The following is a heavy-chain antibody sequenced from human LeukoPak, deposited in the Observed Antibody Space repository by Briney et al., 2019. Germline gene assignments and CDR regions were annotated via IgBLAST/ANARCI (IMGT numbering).Heavy chain of an antibody. CDR2: ISGSGDNT. CDR1: GFTFSSYA. Sequence: PGGSLRLSYAASGFTFSSYAMSWVRQPPGKGLEWVSGISGSGDNTYYADSVKGRFTISRDNSKKTLCLHLNSLRVEDAAVYYCAKDGYSSIPGFHFEYWGQGTPVTVSS. CDR3: AKDGYSSIPGFHFEY. V-gene: IGHV3-23*01. D-gene: IGHD6-13*01. J-gene: IGHJ4*02.